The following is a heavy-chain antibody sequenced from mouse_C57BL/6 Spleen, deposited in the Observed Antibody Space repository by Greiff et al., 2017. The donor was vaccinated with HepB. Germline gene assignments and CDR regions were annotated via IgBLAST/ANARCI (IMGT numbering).Heavy chain of an antibody. D-gene: IGHD1-2*01. J-gene: IGHJ4*01. CDR3: ARAHYGQGYYAMDY. CDR1: GYSFTDYN. CDR2: INPNYGTT. Sequence: VQLKQSGPELVKPGASVKISCKASGYSFTDYNMNWVKQSNGKSLEWIGVINPNYGTTSYNQKFKGKATLTVDQSSSTAYMQLNSLTSEDSAVYYCARAHYGQGYYAMDYWGQGTSVTVSS. V-gene: IGHV1-39*01.